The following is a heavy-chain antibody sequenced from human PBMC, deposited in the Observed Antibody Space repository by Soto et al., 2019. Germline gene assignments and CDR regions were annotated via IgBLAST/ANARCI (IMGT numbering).Heavy chain of an antibody. CDR2: INSDGSST. V-gene: IGHV3-74*01. CDR3: ARGGRTWPIVVVAADY. CDR1: GFPFSSYW. D-gene: IGHD2-15*01. Sequence: PGGSLRLSCAASGFPFSSYWMHWVRQAPGKGLVWVSRINSDGSSTSYADSVKGRFTISRDNAKNTLYLQMNSLRAEDTAVYYCARGGRTWPIVVVAADYWGQGTLVTVSS. J-gene: IGHJ4*02.